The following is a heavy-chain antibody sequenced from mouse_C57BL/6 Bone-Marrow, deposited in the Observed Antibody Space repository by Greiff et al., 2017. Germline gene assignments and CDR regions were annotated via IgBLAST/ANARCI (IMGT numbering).Heavy chain of an antibody. CDR1: GYTFTDYY. D-gene: IGHD6-2*01. V-gene: IGHV1-26*01. J-gene: IGHJ2*01. CDR3: ARVVVSDFDY. Sequence: EVQLQQSGPELVKPGASVKISCKASGYTFTDYYMNWVKQSHGKSLEWIGDINPNNGGTIYNLQFTGKAPLTVDKSSSTAYMELRSLTSEDSAVYYCARVVVSDFDYWGQGTTLTVSS. CDR2: INPNNGGT.